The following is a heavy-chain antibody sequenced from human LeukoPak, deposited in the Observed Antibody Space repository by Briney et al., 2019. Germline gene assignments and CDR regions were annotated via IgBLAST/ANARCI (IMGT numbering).Heavy chain of an antibody. D-gene: IGHD3-10*01. Sequence: SETLSLTCTVSGGSISSCYWSWIRQPAGKGLEWIGRIYTSGSTNYNPSLKSRVTMSVDTSKNQFSLKLSSVTAADTAVYYCAVHYYYGSGSPSDYYYYYMDVWGKGTTVTVSS. V-gene: IGHV4-4*07. CDR1: GGSISSCY. CDR3: AVHYYYGSGSPSDYYYYYMDV. J-gene: IGHJ6*03. CDR2: IYTSGST.